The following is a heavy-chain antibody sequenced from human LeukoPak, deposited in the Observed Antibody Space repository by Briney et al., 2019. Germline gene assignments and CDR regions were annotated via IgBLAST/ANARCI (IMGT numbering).Heavy chain of an antibody. J-gene: IGHJ4*02. D-gene: IGHD5-24*01. Sequence: GGSLTLPCAASGFTFSNYWMHWVRHAPGKGLLWVSRIKSDGTSLGYADSVKGRFTISRDNAENILYLQMNSLRAEDTAVYFCARGMGATMDFWGQGILVTVSS. V-gene: IGHV3-74*01. CDR1: GFTFSNYW. CDR3: ARGMGATMDF. CDR2: IKSDGTSL.